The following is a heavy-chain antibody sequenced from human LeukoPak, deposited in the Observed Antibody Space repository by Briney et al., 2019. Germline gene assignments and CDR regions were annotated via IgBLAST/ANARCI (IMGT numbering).Heavy chain of an antibody. CDR2: INNDGSSA. Sequence: GRSLRLSCAASGFTFGSHGLHWVRQVPGKGLVWVSRINNDGSSASYVDSVKGRFTISRDNAKNTLFLQMNSLRAEDTAVYYCARRGTGHGMDVWGQGTTVIVSS. V-gene: IGHV3-74*01. CDR3: ARRGTGHGMDV. J-gene: IGHJ6*02. D-gene: IGHD1-1*01. CDR1: GFTFGSHG.